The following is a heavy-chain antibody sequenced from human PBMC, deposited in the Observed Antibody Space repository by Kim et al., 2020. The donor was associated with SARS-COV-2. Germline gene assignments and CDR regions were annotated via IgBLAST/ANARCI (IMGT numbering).Heavy chain of an antibody. V-gene: IGHV1-69*13. CDR3: ARSGGVYDILTGYYGGGFDY. D-gene: IGHD3-9*01. J-gene: IGHJ4*02. CDR1: GGTFSSYA. CDR2: IIPIFGTA. Sequence: SVKVSCKASGGTFSSYAISWVRQAPGQGLEWMGGIIPIFGTANYAQKFQGRVTITADESTSTAYMELSSLRSEDTAVYYCARSGGVYDILTGYYGGGFDYWGQGTLVTVSS.